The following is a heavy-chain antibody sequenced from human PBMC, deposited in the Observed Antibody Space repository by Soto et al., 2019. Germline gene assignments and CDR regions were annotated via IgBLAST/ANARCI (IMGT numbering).Heavy chain of an antibody. CDR3: AREKCSSTSCNHGMDV. D-gene: IGHD2-2*01. CDR2: ITTTSTYK. J-gene: IGHJ6*02. Sequence: GGSLRLSCVASAFTFNDFPMHWVRQSPGKGLQWLASITTTSTYKYYADSVKGRFSISRDNAKNSLYLELTNLRSEDTAVYYCAREKCSSTSCNHGMDVWGLGTTVTVSS. V-gene: IGHV3-21*01. CDR1: AFTFNDFP.